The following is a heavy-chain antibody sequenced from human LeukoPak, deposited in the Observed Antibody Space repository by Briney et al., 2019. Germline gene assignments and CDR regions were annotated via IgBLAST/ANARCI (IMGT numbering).Heavy chain of an antibody. CDR1: GGSISSGGYY. CDR2: IYHSGST. Sequence: RTSQTLSLTCTVSGGSISSGGYYWSWIRQPPGKGLEWIGYIYHSGSTNYNPSLKSRVTISVDKSKNQFSLKLSSVTAADTAVYYCARDNIVVVPAAMRGSDNWFDPWGQGTLVTVSS. CDR3: ARDNIVVVPAAMRGSDNWFDP. D-gene: IGHD2-2*01. V-gene: IGHV4-30-2*01. J-gene: IGHJ5*02.